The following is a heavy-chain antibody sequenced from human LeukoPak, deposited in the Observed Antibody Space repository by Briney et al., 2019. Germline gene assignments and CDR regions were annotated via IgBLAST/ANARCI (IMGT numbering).Heavy chain of an antibody. D-gene: IGHD5-24*01. CDR2: ISYDGSNK. CDR3: AEEEGVEMATITDY. Sequence: AGGSLRLSCAASGFTFSSYGMHWVRQAPGKGLEWVAVISYDGSNKYYADSVKGRFTISRDNSKNTLYLQMNSLRAEDTAVYYCAEEEGVEMATITDYWGQGTLVTVSS. CDR1: GFTFSSYG. V-gene: IGHV3-30*18. J-gene: IGHJ4*02.